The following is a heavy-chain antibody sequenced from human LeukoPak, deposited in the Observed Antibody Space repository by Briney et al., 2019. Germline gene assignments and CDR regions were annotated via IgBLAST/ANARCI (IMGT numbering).Heavy chain of an antibody. J-gene: IGHJ6*03. CDR1: GGSFSGYY. D-gene: IGHD3-10*01. Sequence: SETLSLTCAVYGGSFSGYYWSWIRQPPGKGLEWIGEINHSGSTNYNPSLKSRVTISVDTSKNQFSLKLSSVTAADTAVYYCARGRGRTSYGSGSYYNSPSPYMDVWGKGTAVTVSS. CDR3: ARGRGRTSYGSGSYYNSPSPYMDV. CDR2: INHSGST. V-gene: IGHV4-34*01.